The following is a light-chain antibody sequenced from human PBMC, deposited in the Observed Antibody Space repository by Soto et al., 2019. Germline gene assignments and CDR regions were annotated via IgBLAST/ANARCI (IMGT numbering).Light chain of an antibody. J-gene: IGLJ1*01. CDR1: SSDVGYYNR. Sequence: QSALTQPPSVSGSPGQSVTISCTGTSSDVGYYNRVSWYQQPPGTAPKLLIYEVGNRPSGVPDRFSGSKSGNTASLTISGLQAEDEADYYCSLYTSSTFYVFGTGTKLTVL. V-gene: IGLV2-18*01. CDR2: EVG. CDR3: SLYTSSTFYV.